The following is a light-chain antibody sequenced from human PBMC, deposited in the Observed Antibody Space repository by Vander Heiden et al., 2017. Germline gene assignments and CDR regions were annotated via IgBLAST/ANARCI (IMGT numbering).Light chain of an antibody. J-gene: IGKJ1*01. Sequence: DIQMTQSPSTLSASVGDRVTITCRASQTITYWLAWFQQKPGQPPKLLISDASSLENGVPSRFSGSGSGTEFTLDISSLQPDDFATYYCQQYSAYPWTFGQGTKVDSK. CDR1: QTITYW. CDR3: QQYSAYPWT. CDR2: DAS. V-gene: IGKV1-5*01.